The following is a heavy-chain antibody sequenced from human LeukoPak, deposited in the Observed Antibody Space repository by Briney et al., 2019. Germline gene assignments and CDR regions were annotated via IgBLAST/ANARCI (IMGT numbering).Heavy chain of an antibody. CDR3: AAAGGSSGWYYPDY. CDR1: GYTLTELS. Sequence: ASVKVSCKVSGYTLTELSMHWVRQAPGKGLEWMGGFDPEDGETIYAQKFQGRVTMTEDTSTDTAYMELSSLRSEDTAVYYCAAAGGSSGWYYPDYWGQGTLVTVSS. D-gene: IGHD6-19*01. J-gene: IGHJ4*02. CDR2: FDPEDGET. V-gene: IGHV1-24*01.